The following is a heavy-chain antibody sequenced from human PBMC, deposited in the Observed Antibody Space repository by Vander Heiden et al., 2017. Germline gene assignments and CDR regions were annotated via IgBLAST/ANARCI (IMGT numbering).Heavy chain of an antibody. CDR2: IGWNRGSI. CDR1: VLTFDDYA. J-gene: IGHJ6*02. D-gene: IGHD3-10*01. V-gene: IGHV3-9*01. Sequence: EVQLVESGGGLAQPGRSLRLSCAASVLTFDDYAMHGVREAPGNGVEWVSGIGWNRGSIGDADSVKGRVTISRDNAKNSLYLQMNSLRAEDTALYYCAKDGSGSYYTRNYGMDVWGQGTTVTVSS. CDR3: AKDGSGSYYTRNYGMDV.